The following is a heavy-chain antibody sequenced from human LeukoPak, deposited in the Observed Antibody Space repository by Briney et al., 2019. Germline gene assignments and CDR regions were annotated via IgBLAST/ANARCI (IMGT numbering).Heavy chain of an antibody. J-gene: IGHJ4*02. CDR1: GYTLSNHA. V-gene: IGHV1-18*04. CDR3: AREAYYYDSSGYYYHFDY. D-gene: IGHD3-22*01. Sequence: ASVTVSCTGSGYTLSNHAFSWVRQAPGQGLEWMGWISADNGNTNHAQKFQGRVTMTRDTSTSTVYMELSSLRSEDTAVYYCAREAYYYDSSGYYYHFDYWGQGTLVTVSS. CDR2: ISADNGNT.